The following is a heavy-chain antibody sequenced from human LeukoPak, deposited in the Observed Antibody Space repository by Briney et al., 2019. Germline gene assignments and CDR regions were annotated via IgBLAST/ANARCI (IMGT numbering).Heavy chain of an antibody. CDR2: IRTKAYGGTT. Sequence: GGSLRLSCTASGFTFGDYAMSWVRQAPGKGLEWVGFIRTKAYGGTTEYAASVKGRFTISRDDSKSIVYLQMNSLKTEDTAVYYCARELSGSYYDFDYWGQGTLVTVSS. J-gene: IGHJ4*02. D-gene: IGHD1-26*01. V-gene: IGHV3-49*04. CDR1: GFTFGDYA. CDR3: ARELSGSYYDFDY.